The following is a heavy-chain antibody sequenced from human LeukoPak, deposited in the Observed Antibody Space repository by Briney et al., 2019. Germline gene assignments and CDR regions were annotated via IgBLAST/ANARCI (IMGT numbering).Heavy chain of an antibody. CDR3: ARAEYGVSSGFWGLFDY. CDR2: IFSSGST. CDR1: GGSISSYY. V-gene: IGHV4-59*01. D-gene: IGHD4-23*01. Sequence: SETLSLTCTVSGGSISSYYWSWTRQPPGKGLEWIGYIFSSGSTNYNPSLKSRVTISVDTSKNQFSLKLSSVTAADTAVYYCARAEYGVSSGFWGLFDYWGQGPWSPSPQ. J-gene: IGHJ4*02.